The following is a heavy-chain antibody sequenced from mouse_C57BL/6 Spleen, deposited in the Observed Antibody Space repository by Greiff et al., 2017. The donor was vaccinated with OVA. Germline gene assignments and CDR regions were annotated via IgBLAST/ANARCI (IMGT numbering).Heavy chain of an antibody. CDR2: WEGGRGRR. CDR1: GYTFTEYT. J-gene: IGHJ1*03. CDR3: ARHEEDPGWYFDV. Sequence: QVQLQQSGAELVKPGASVKLSCKASGYTFTEYTIHWVRPRSGPGLEWKGRWEGGRGRRKENEKFKDKATLTADKSSSTVYMELSRLTSEDSAVYVCARHEEDPGWYFDVWGTGTTVTVSS. V-gene: IGHV1-62-2*01.